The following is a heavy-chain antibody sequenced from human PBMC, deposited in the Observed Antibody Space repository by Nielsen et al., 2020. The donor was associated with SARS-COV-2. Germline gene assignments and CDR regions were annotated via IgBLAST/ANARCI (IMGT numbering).Heavy chain of an antibody. V-gene: IGHV4-31*03. J-gene: IGHJ6*02. CDR1: GCSISSGGYY. CDR2: IYFSGRT. D-gene: IGHD5-12*01. CDR3: AGESSGYDHYNYGMDV. Sequence: SDTLSLTFTVSGCSISSGGYYWCWIRHHPGKGLEWIGYIYFSGRTCYNPSLKSRVTISVDTSKNQFSLSLRSVTAADTAVYYCAGESSGYDHYNYGMDVWGQGTTVTVSS.